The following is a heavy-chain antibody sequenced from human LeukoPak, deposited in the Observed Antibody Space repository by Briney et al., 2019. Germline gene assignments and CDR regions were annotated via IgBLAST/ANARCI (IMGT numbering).Heavy chain of an antibody. CDR2: IYPGDSDT. D-gene: IGHD2-15*01. CDR3: ARHPAVVVVAATLGFVDFDY. V-gene: IGHV5-51*01. Sequence: GESLKISCKGSGYSFTSYWIGWVRQMPGKGLEWMGIIYPGDSDTRYSPSFQGQVTISADKSISTAYLQWSSLKASDTAMYYCARHPAVVVVAATLGFVDFDYWGQGTLVTVSS. J-gene: IGHJ4*02. CDR1: GYSFTSYW.